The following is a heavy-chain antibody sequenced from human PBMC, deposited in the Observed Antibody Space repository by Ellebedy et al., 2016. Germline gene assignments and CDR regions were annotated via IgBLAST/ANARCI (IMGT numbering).Heavy chain of an antibody. Sequence: GESLKISXAASGFTFSSYSMNWVRQAPGKGLEWVSSISSSSSYIYYADSVKGRFTISRDNAKNSLYLQMNSLRAEDTAVYYCARAALSTVENWYFDLWGRGTLVTVSS. CDR1: GFTFSSYS. CDR3: ARAALSTVENWYFDL. V-gene: IGHV3-21*01. CDR2: ISSSSSYI. J-gene: IGHJ2*01. D-gene: IGHD4-23*01.